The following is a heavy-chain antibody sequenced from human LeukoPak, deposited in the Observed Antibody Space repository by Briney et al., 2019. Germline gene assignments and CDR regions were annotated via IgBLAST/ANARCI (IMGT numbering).Heavy chain of an antibody. CDR1: GGSISSSSYY. J-gene: IGHJ5*02. CDR2: IYYSGST. Sequence: SETLSLTCTVSGGSISSSSYYWGWIRQPPGKGLEWIGSIYYSGSTYYNPPLRSRVTISVDTSKNQFSLKLRSVTAADTAVYYCGRYNYGDYANWFDPWGQGTLVTVSS. CDR3: GRYNYGDYANWFDP. V-gene: IGHV4-39*01. D-gene: IGHD4-17*01.